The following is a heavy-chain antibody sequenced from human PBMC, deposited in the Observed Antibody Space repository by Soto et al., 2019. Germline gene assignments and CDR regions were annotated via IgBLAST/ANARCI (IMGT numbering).Heavy chain of an antibody. J-gene: IGHJ4*02. CDR3: VRGASLNFDY. CDR1: GLTVSSNY. V-gene: IGHV3-20*04. D-gene: IGHD1-26*01. Sequence: GGSLRLSCAASGLTVSSNYMSWVRQAPGKGLEWVSGVNWNGGSTGYADSVKGRLTISRDNAKNSLYLQMNSLRAEDTAFYYCVRGASLNFDYWGQGTLVTVSS. CDR2: VNWNGGST.